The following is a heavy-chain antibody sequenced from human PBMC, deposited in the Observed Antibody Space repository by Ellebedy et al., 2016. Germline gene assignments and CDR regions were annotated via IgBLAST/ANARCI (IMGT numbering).Heavy chain of an antibody. J-gene: IGHJ4*02. CDR2: ISSSSSTI. Sequence: GESLKISXAASGFTFSSYSMNWVRQAPGKGLEWVSYISSSSSTIYYADSVKGRFTISRDNAKNSLYLQMNSLRAEDTAVYYCARDYELLDWGQGTLVTVSS. D-gene: IGHD2-2*01. V-gene: IGHV3-48*04. CDR1: GFTFSSYS. CDR3: ARDYELLD.